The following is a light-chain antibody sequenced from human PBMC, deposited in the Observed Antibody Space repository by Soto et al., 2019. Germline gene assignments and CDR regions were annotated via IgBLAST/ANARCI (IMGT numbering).Light chain of an antibody. CDR2: RSN. J-gene: IGLJ7*01. CDR3: AAWDDSLSGPV. Sequence: QSVLTQPPSASGTPGQRVTISCSGSSSNIGSNYVYWYQQLPGTAPKLLIYRSNQRPSGVPDRFSGSKSGTSASLAIGGLRSEDEANYYCAAWDDSLSGPVFGGGTQLTVL. V-gene: IGLV1-47*01. CDR1: SSNIGSNY.